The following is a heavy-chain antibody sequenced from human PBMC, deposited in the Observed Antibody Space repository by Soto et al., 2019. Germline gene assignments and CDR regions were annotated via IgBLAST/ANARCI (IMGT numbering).Heavy chain of an antibody. J-gene: IGHJ3*02. CDR2: INSDGSST. Sequence: GGSLRLSCAASGFTFSSYWMHWVRQAPGKGLVWVSRINSDGSSTSYADSVKGRFTISRDNAKNTLYLQMNSLRAEDTAVYYCARARGVIGHAFDIWGQGTMVTVSS. CDR1: GFTFSSYW. CDR3: ARARGVIGHAFDI. V-gene: IGHV3-74*01. D-gene: IGHD3-10*01.